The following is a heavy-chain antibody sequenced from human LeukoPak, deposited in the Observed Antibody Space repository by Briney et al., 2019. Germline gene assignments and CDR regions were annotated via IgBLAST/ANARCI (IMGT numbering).Heavy chain of an antibody. CDR3: ARWSHDSSGRFDY. D-gene: IGHD3-22*01. Sequence: GESLKISCKGSGYSFTSYWIGWVRQMPGKGLEWMGIIYPGDPDTRYSPSFQGQVTISADKSISTAYLQWSSLKASDTAMYYCARWSHDSSGRFDYWGQGTLVTVSS. J-gene: IGHJ4*02. V-gene: IGHV5-51*01. CDR2: IYPGDPDT. CDR1: GYSFTSYW.